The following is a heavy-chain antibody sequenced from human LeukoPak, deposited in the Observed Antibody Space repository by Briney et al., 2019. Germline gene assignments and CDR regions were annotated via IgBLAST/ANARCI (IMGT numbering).Heavy chain of an antibody. J-gene: IGHJ4*02. V-gene: IGHV3-11*04. Sequence: GGSLRLSCAASGFTFSDYYMSWLRQAPGKGLEWVSYISSSGSTIYYADSVKGRFTISRDNAKNSLYLQMNSLRAEDTAVYYCARDLRALGYCSGGSCYMLDYWGQGTLVTVSS. CDR2: ISSSGSTI. CDR3: ARDLRALGYCSGGSCYMLDY. D-gene: IGHD2-15*01. CDR1: GFTFSDYY.